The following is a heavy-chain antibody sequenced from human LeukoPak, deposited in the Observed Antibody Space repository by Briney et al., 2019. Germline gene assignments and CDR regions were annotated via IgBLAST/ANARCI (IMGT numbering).Heavy chain of an antibody. V-gene: IGHV4-34*01. Sequence: TSETLSLTCAVYGGSFSGYYWSWIRQPPGKGLEWIGEINHSGSTNYNPSLKSRVTISVDTSKKQFSLKLSSVTAADTAVYYCVTYYFDSSSPKKNYWGQGTLVTVSS. D-gene: IGHD3-22*01. CDR2: INHSGST. CDR1: GGSFSGYY. CDR3: VTYYFDSSSPKKNY. J-gene: IGHJ4*02.